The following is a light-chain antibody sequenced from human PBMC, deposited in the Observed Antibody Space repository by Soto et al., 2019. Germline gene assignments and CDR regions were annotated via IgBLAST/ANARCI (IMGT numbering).Light chain of an antibody. Sequence: DIVMTQSPDSLAVSLGERATFNCKSSQILYTSNDKNHLAWYQKKPGQPPKLLIYWASTRESGVPDRFSGSGSGTDFTLTISSLQAEDVALYYCQQYYSSPRTFGQGTKVEIK. V-gene: IGKV4-1*01. J-gene: IGKJ1*01. CDR2: WAS. CDR3: QQYYSSPRT. CDR1: QILYTSNDKNH.